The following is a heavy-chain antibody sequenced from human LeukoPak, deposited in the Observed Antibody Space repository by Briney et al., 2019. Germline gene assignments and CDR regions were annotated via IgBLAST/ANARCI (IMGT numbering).Heavy chain of an antibody. CDR2: INPSGGST. D-gene: IGHD1-26*01. CDR1: GYTFTSYY. J-gene: IGHJ3*02. CDR3: ARDLVGAEGAFDI. Sequence: ASVKVSCMASGYTFTSYYMHWVRQAPGQGLEWMGIINPSGGSTSYAQKFQGRVTMTRDMSTSTVYMELSSLRSEDTAVYYCARDLVGAEGAFDIWGQGTMVTVSS. V-gene: IGHV1-46*01.